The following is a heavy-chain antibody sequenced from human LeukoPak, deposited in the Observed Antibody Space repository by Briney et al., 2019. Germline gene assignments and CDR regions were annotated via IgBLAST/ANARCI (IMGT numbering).Heavy chain of an antibody. CDR2: IYYSGST. V-gene: IGHV4-30-4*01. Sequence: SQTLSLTCTVSGGSISSGDYYWSWIRQPPGKGLEWIGYIYYSGSTYYNPSLKSRVTISVDTSKNQFSLKLSSVTAADTAVYYCARGISAYYDILTGYYYYYYGMDVWGQGTTVTVSS. CDR1: GGSISSGDYY. D-gene: IGHD3-9*01. CDR3: ARGISAYYDILTGYYYYYYGMDV. J-gene: IGHJ6*02.